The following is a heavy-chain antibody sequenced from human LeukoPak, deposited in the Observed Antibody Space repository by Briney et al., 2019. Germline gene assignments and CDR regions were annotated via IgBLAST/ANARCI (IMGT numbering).Heavy chain of an antibody. V-gene: IGHV3-23*01. J-gene: IGHJ4*02. CDR2: ISGSGGST. CDR3: AKSRGIYDNSGWRTFDY. D-gene: IGHD3-22*01. CDR1: GFTFSSYA. Sequence: GGSLRLSRAASGFTFSSYAMSWVRQAPGKGLEWVSAISGSGGSTYYADSVKGRFTISRDNSKNTLYLQMNSLRAEDTAIYYCAKSRGIYDNSGWRTFDYWGQGTLVTVSP.